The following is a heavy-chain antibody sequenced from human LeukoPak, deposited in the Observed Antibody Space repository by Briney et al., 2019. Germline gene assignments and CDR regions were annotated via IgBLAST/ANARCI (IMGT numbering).Heavy chain of an antibody. Sequence: SETLSLTCTVSGGSISSSSYYWGWIRQPPGKGLEWIGYIYYSGSTNYNPSLKSRVTISVDTSKNQFSLKLTSVTAADTAVYYCARAGSSAYLIDYWGQGTLVTVSS. CDR2: IYYSGST. CDR1: GGSISSSSYY. D-gene: IGHD3-22*01. J-gene: IGHJ4*02. CDR3: ARAGSSAYLIDY. V-gene: IGHV4-61*05.